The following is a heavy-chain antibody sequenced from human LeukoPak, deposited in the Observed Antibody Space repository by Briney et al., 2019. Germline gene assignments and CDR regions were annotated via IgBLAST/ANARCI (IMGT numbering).Heavy chain of an antibody. CDR2: MNPNSGNT. D-gene: IGHD3-22*01. J-gene: IGHJ4*02. CDR1: GYTFTSYD. V-gene: IGHV1-8*01. Sequence: ASVKVSCKASGYTFTSYDINWVRQATGQGLEWMGWMNPNSGNTGYAQKFQGRVTMTRNTSISKAYMELSSLRSEDTAVYYCARGLDYYYDSSGYYLFDYWGQGTLVTVSS. CDR3: ARGLDYYYDSSGYYLFDY.